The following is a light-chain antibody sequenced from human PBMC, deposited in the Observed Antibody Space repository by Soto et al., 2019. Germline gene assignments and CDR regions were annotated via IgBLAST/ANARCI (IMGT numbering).Light chain of an antibody. Sequence: DIQMTQSPSSLSASIGDRVTVTCRASQPINNYLAWYQQRPGKVPKLLIYAASSLQSGVPSRFSGSGSGTDFALTISSLQPEDVATYYCQKYNSAPPTFGEGTKV. CDR2: AAS. V-gene: IGKV1-27*01. J-gene: IGKJ4*01. CDR3: QKYNSAPPT. CDR1: QPINNY.